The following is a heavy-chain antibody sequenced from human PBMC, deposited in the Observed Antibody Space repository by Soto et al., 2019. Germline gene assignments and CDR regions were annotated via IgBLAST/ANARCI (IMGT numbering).Heavy chain of an antibody. CDR3: AKEGTYYDFWSGYYNGMDV. CDR1: GFTFDDYA. Sequence: PGGSLRLSCAASGFTFDDYAMHWVRQAPGKGLEWVSGISWNSGSIGYADSVKGRFTISRDNAKNSLYLQMNSLRAEDTALYYCAKEGTYYDFWSGYYNGMDVWGQGTTVTVSS. CDR2: ISWNSGSI. D-gene: IGHD3-3*01. V-gene: IGHV3-9*01. J-gene: IGHJ6*02.